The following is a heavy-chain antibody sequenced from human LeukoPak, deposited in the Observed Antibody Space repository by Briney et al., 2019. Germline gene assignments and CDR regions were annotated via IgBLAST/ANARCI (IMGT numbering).Heavy chain of an antibody. CDR3: ARELGNAFDI. J-gene: IGHJ3*02. Sequence: SQTLSLTCTVSGGSISSSSYYWGWIRQPPGKGLEWIGSIYYSGSTYYNPSLKSRVTISVDTSKNQFSLKLSSVTAADTAVYYCARELGNAFDIWGQGTMVTVSS. CDR1: GGSISSSSYY. CDR2: IYYSGST. V-gene: IGHV4-39*02. D-gene: IGHD3-16*01.